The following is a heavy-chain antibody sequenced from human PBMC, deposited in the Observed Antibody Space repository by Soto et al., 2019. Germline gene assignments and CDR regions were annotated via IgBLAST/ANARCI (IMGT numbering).Heavy chain of an antibody. CDR1: GGSISSRSYY. CDR2: IYYSGRT. D-gene: IGHD2-21*02. J-gene: IGHJ6*02. CDR3: ADAYCGGDCYWQYNYYYYGMDV. V-gene: IGHV4-39*01. Sequence: PSETLSLPCTVSGGSISSRSYYWGWIRQPPGKGLEWIGSIYYSGRTYYNPSLKSRVTISVDTSKNQFSLKLSSVTAADTAVYYCADAYCGGDCYWQYNYYYYGMDVWGQGTTVTVSS.